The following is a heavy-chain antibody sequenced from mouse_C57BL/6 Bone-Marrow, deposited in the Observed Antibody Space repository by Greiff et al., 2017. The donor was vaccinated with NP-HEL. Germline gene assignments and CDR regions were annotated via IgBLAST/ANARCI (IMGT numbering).Heavy chain of an antibody. J-gene: IGHJ3*01. Sequence: QVQLKESGAELVRPGASVKLSCKASGYTFTDYYINWVKQRPGQGLEWIARIYPGSGNTYYNEKFKGKATLTAETSSSTAYMQLSSLTSEDSAVYFCAREGYYSNSWFAYWGQGTLVTVSA. CDR2: IYPGSGNT. CDR1: GYTFTDYY. V-gene: IGHV1-76*01. CDR3: AREGYYSNSWFAY. D-gene: IGHD2-5*01.